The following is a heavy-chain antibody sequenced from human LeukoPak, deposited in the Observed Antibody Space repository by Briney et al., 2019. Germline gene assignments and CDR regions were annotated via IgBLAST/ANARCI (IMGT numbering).Heavy chain of an antibody. V-gene: IGHV3-21*01. J-gene: IGHJ4*02. CDR1: GFPFSSYS. CDR3: ARERVVVVAATGGFDY. Sequence: PGGSLSLSCAASGFPFSSYSMNWVRQAPGKGLEWVSSISSSSSYIYYADSVKGRFTISRDNAKNSLYLQMNSLRAEDTAVYYCARERVVVVAATGGFDYWGQGTLVTVSS. D-gene: IGHD2-15*01. CDR2: ISSSSSYI.